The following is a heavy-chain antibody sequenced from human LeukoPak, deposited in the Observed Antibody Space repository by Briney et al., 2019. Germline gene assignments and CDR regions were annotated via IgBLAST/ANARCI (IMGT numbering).Heavy chain of an antibody. CDR2: ISYDGSNK. CDR3: AKDSSSWYYFDY. J-gene: IGHJ4*02. D-gene: IGHD6-13*01. Sequence: GGSLRLSCAASGFTFGSYGMHWVRQAPGKGLEWVAVISYDGSNKYYADSVKGRFTISRDNSKNTLYLQMNSLRAEDTAVYYCAKDSSSWYYFDYWGQGTLVTVSS. V-gene: IGHV3-30*18. CDR1: GFTFGSYG.